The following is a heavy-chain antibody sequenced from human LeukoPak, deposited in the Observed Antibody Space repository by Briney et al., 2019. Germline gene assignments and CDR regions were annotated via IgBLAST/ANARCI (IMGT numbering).Heavy chain of an antibody. V-gene: IGHV4-30-4*01. D-gene: IGHD3-10*01. CDR2: IYYSGST. CDR3: ARAPFVDTYYYDSGSYFLNWFDP. J-gene: IGHJ5*02. CDR1: GGSISSGDHY. Sequence: SETLSLTCTVSGGSISSGDHYWGWVRQPPGTGLEWIGYIYYSGSTYYNPSLKSRVTISVDTSKNQFSLKLSSVTAADTAVYYCARAPFVDTYYYDSGSYFLNWFDPWGQGTLVTVSS.